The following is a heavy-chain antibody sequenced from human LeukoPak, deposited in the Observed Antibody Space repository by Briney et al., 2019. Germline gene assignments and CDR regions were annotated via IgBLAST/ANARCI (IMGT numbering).Heavy chain of an antibody. CDR2: ISYSGST. CDR1: GGSISSGGYY. D-gene: IGHD2-2*01. Sequence: SQTLSLTCTVSGGSISSGGYYWSWIRQHPGKGLEWIGYISYSGSTNYNPSLESRVTISVDTSKNQFSLILSSVTAADTAVYYCARLHCSSTSCLRNWFDPWGQGTLVTVSS. J-gene: IGHJ5*02. CDR3: ARLHCSSTSCLRNWFDP. V-gene: IGHV4-61*08.